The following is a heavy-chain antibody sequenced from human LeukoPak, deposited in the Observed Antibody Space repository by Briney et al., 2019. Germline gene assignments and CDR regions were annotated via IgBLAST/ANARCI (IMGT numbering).Heavy chain of an antibody. Sequence: ASVTVSCKASGYTFTSYGISWVRQAPGQGLEGMGWISAYNGNTNYAQKLQGRVTMTTDTSTSTAYMELRSLGSDDTAVYYCASSYGDYSTGSYYYYYGMDVWGQGTTVTVSS. CDR3: ASSYGDYSTGSYYYYYGMDV. D-gene: IGHD4-17*01. V-gene: IGHV1-18*01. J-gene: IGHJ6*02. CDR2: ISAYNGNT. CDR1: GYTFTSYG.